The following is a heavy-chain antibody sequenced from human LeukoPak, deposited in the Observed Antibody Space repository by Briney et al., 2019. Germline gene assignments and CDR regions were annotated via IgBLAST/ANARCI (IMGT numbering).Heavy chain of an antibody. CDR2: IHHSGST. J-gene: IGHJ3*02. V-gene: IGHV4-38-2*02. D-gene: IGHD3-22*01. CDR1: GYSTTSGYF. CDR3: AREMDYYDSSGYDAFDI. Sequence: PSETLSLTCTVSGYSTTSGYFWGWIRQPPGKGLEWIGSIHHSGSTYYNPSLKSRITISIDTSKNQFSLKLSSVTSADTAVYYCAREMDYYDSSGYDAFDIWGQGTMVTVS.